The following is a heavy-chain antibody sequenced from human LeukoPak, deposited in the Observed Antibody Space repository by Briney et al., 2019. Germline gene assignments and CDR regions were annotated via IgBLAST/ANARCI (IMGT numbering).Heavy chain of an antibody. CDR1: GGSFSGYY. V-gene: IGHV4-34*01. D-gene: IGHD3-22*01. J-gene: IGHJ4*02. CDR2: INHSGST. CDR3: AGASYDSSGVH. Sequence: SETLSLTCAVYGGSFSGYYWSWIRQPPGKGLEWIGEINHSGSTNYNPSLKSRVTISVDTSKNQFSLKLSSVTAADTAVYYCAGASYDSSGVHWGQGTLVTVSS.